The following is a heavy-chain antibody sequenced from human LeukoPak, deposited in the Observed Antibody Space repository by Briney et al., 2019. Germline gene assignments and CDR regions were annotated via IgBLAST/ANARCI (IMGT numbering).Heavy chain of an antibody. V-gene: IGHV3-7*03. J-gene: IGHJ4*02. CDR3: ARDSQQWLVGNYFDY. CDR1: GFNFGEFW. Sequence: GGSLRLSCAASGFNFGEFWMAWVRQTPGMGLEWVADIKEDGSESFYVDSVKGRFTISRDNAKNSLYLQMNSLRAEDTAVYYCARDSQQWLVGNYFDYWGQGTLVTVSS. D-gene: IGHD6-19*01. CDR2: IKEDGSES.